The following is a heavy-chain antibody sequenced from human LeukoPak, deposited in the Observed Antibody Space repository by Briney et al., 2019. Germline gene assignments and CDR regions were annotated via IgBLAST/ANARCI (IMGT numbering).Heavy chain of an antibody. D-gene: IGHD5-18*01. CDR2: INHSGST. V-gene: IGHV4-34*01. CDR1: GGSFSGYY. J-gene: IGHJ4*02. Sequence: SETLSLTCAVYGGSFSGYYWSWIRQPPGKGLEWIGEINHSGSTNYNPSLKSRVTISVDTSKNQFSLKLSSVTAADTAVYYCARGRDGYSYGYGDFDYWGQGTQVTVSS. CDR3: ARGRDGYSYGYGDFDY.